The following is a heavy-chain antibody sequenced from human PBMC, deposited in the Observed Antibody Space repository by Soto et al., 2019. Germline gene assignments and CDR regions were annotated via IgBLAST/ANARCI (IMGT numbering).Heavy chain of an antibody. D-gene: IGHD2-2*01. CDR2: ISSGGFTF. J-gene: IGHJ6*02. CDR1: GFNFGDYF. CDR3: ATGIVPATKWGYYSYGLDV. Sequence: PGGSLRLSCAASGFNFGDYFMSWIRQAPGKGLEWVSYISSGGFTFYHADSVKGRFTTSWDKAKNSLYLQMNTLSAEDTAVYYCATGIVPATKWGYYSYGLDVWGQGTTVTVS. V-gene: IGHV3-11*01.